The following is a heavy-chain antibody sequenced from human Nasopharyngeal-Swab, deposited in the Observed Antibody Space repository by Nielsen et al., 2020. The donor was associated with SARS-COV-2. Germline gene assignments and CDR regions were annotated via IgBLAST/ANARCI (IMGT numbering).Heavy chain of an antibody. D-gene: IGHD6-13*01. J-gene: IGHJ4*02. CDR3: AKGVERAAEDY. Sequence: GSLRLSCAASGFTFSSYGMHWVRQAPGKGLEWVAVISYDGSNKYYADSVKGRFTISRDNSKNTLYLQMNSLRAEDTAVYYCAKGVERAAEDYWGQGTLVTVSS. V-gene: IGHV3-30*18. CDR1: GFTFSSYG. CDR2: ISYDGSNK.